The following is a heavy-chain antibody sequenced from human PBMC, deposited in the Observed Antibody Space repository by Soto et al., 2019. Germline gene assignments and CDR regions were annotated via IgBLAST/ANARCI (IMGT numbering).Heavy chain of an antibody. Sequence: QVQLQESGPGLVTPSGTLSLTCAVSGGSISSSYWWNWVRQPPGKGLEWIGKIYHSGSTNYNPSLKKRVNISVDKSNNQFSLRLSSVTAADTAVYFCVTSLNYDFWRDGGRHYYFDYWGQGTLVTVSS. CDR3: VTSLNYDFWRDGGRHYYFDY. D-gene: IGHD3-3*01. CDR2: IYHSGST. J-gene: IGHJ4*02. V-gene: IGHV4-4*02. CDR1: GGSISSSYW.